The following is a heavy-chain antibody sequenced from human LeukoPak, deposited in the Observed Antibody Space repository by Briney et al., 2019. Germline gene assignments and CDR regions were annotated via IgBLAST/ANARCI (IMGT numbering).Heavy chain of an antibody. J-gene: IGHJ4*02. CDR1: GFVFSGYW. Sequence: PGGSLRLSCAASGFVFSGYWMSWVRQAPGKGLEWVANINEDGSKKHYLDSVEGRFTISRDNAKNSLYLQMNSLRAEDTAVYYCAKGKLLDYWGQGTLVTVSS. D-gene: IGHD4-23*01. CDR3: AKGKLLDY. CDR2: INEDGSKK. V-gene: IGHV3-7*01.